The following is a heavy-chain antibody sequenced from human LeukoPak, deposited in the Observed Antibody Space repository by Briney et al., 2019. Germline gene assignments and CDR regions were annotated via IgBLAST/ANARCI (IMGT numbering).Heavy chain of an antibody. D-gene: IGHD3-16*01. CDR1: GFTFSSYE. Sequence: GGSLRLSCAASGFTFSSYEMNWVRQAPGKGLEWVSYISSSGSTIYYADSVKGRFTISRDNAKNSLFLQMNSLRAEDAAVYFCAKSTRAVMAMMDVWGKGTTVTVSS. CDR2: ISSSGSTI. J-gene: IGHJ6*04. V-gene: IGHV3-48*03. CDR3: AKSTRAVMAMMDV.